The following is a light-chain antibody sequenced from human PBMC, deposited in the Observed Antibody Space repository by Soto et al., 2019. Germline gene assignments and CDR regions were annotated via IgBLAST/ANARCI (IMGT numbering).Light chain of an antibody. CDR3: SSYTTSNAYV. CDR1: SSDIGVYNY. J-gene: IGLJ1*01. CDR2: EVN. V-gene: IGLV2-14*01. Sequence: QSVLTQPASVSGSPGQSITFSCPGTSSDIGVYNYVSWYQQHPGKAPKLMIYEVNNRPSGVSNRFSGSKSGNTASLTISGLQAEDDTDYYGSSYTTSNAYVFGTGTKVTV.